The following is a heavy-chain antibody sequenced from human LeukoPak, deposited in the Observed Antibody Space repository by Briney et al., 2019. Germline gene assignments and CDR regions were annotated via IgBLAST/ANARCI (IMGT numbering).Heavy chain of an antibody. J-gene: IGHJ4*02. V-gene: IGHV4-34*01. CDR1: GGSFSAYY. CDR3: ARGAEVGATDY. Sequence: KPSETLSLTCAVYGGSFSAYYWSWIRQPPGKGLEWIGEINHSGSTNYNPSLKSRVTISVDTSKNQFSLKLSSVTAADTAVYYCARGAEVGATDYWGQGTLVTVSS. CDR2: INHSGST. D-gene: IGHD1-26*01.